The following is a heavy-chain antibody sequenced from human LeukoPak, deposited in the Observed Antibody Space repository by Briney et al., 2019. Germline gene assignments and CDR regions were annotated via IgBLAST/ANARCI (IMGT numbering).Heavy chain of an antibody. CDR3: ASSGYSSGWYWKLDY. J-gene: IGHJ4*02. CDR2: IILIFGTA. CDR1: GGTFSSYA. V-gene: IGHV1-69*13. D-gene: IGHD6-19*01. Sequence: SVKVSCKASGGTFSSYAISWVRQAPGQGLEWMGGIILIFGTANYAQKFQGRVTITADESTSTAYMELSSLRSEDTAVYYCASSGYSSGWYWKLDYWGQGTLVTVSS.